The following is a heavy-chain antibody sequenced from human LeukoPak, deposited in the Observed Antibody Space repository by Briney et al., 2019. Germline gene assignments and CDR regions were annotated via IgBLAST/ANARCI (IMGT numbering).Heavy chain of an antibody. Sequence: ASVKVSCKASGYTFTGYYMHWVRQAPGQGLEWMGRINPNSGGTNYAQKFQGRVTMTRDSSISTAYMELSRLRSDDTAVYYCARDKKWGGDYSSGWYDYWGQGTLVTVSS. CDR1: GYTFTGYY. CDR2: INPNSGGT. V-gene: IGHV1-2*06. CDR3: ARDKKWGGDYSSGWYDY. D-gene: IGHD6-19*01. J-gene: IGHJ4*02.